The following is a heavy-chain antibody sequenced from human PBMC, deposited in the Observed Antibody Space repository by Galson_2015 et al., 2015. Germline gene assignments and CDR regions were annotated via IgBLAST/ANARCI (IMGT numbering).Heavy chain of an antibody. J-gene: IGHJ4*02. V-gene: IGHV4-38-2*02. D-gene: IGHD3-10*01. Sequence: ETLSLACTLSGYSVSSNYYWGWVRQPPGKGLEWIGSMYHSGKTYYSPSLKSRVTISVDTSKNHFSLKLNSVTAADTAVYYCARDNLSGNTLLDYWGQGTLVTVSS. CDR2: MYHSGKT. CDR1: GYSVSSNYY. CDR3: ARDNLSGNTLLDY.